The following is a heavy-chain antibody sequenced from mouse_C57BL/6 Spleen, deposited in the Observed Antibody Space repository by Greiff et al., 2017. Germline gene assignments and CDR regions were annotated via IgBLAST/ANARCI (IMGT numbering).Heavy chain of an antibody. D-gene: IGHD1-1*01. CDR2: IDPETGGT. V-gene: IGHV1-15*01. J-gene: IGHJ3*01. CDR1: GYTFTDYE. CDR3: TRPGFYYYGSSPLAY. Sequence: VKLQQSGAELVRPGASVTLSCKASGYTFTDYEMHWVKQTPVHGLEWIGAIDPETGGTAYNQKFKGKAILTADKSSSTAYMELRSLTSEDSAVYYCTRPGFYYYGSSPLAYWGQGTLVTVSA.